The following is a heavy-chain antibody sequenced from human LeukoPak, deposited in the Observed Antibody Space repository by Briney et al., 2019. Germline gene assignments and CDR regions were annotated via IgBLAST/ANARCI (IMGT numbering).Heavy chain of an antibody. CDR3: ARVWFGYFFQ. CDR2: IYSGGST. V-gene: IGHV3-53*01. Sequence: PGGSLRLSCAASGFTVSSNYMSWVRQAPGKGLEWVSVIYSGGSTYYADSVKGRFTISRDNSKNTLYLQMNSVRVEDTAVYYCARVWFGYFFQWGQGALVTVSS. D-gene: IGHD3-10*01. J-gene: IGHJ4*02. CDR1: GFTVSSNY.